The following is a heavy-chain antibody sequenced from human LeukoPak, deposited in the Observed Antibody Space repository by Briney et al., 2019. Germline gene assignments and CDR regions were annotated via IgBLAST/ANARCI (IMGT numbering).Heavy chain of an antibody. V-gene: IGHV1-18*01. CDR2: ISAYNGNT. Sequence: GASVKVSCKASGYTFTSYGISWVRQAPGQGLEWMGWISAYNGNTNYAQKLQGRVTMTTDTSTSTAYMELRSLRSDDTAVYYCARDPGIAVAGPFDYWGQGTLVTVSS. CDR1: GYTFTSYG. CDR3: ARDPGIAVAGPFDY. J-gene: IGHJ4*02. D-gene: IGHD6-19*01.